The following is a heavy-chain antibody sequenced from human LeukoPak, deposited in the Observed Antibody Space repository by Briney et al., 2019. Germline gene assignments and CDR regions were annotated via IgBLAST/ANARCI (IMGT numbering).Heavy chain of an antibody. D-gene: IGHD3-22*01. Sequence: GGSLRLPCAASGFTFDDYAMHWVRQAPGKGLEWVSGISWNSGSIGYADSVKGRFTISRDNAKNSLYLQMNSLRAEDTALYYCAKDRGTMIVVYYFDYWGQGTLVTVSS. CDR1: GFTFDDYA. CDR2: ISWNSGSI. J-gene: IGHJ4*02. V-gene: IGHV3-9*01. CDR3: AKDRGTMIVVYYFDY.